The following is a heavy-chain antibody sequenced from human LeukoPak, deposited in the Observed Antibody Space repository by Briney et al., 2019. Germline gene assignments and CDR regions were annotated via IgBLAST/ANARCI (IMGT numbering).Heavy chain of an antibody. D-gene: IGHD3-22*01. CDR3: ARGFVVVVLFDAFDI. J-gene: IGHJ3*02. CDR2: INHSGST. Sequence: SETLSLTCAVYGGSFSGYYWSWIRQPPGKGLEWIGEINHSGSTNYNPSLKSRVTISVDTSKNQFSLKLSSVTAADTAVYYCARGFVVVVLFDAFDIWGQGTIVTVSS. V-gene: IGHV4-34*01. CDR1: GGSFSGYY.